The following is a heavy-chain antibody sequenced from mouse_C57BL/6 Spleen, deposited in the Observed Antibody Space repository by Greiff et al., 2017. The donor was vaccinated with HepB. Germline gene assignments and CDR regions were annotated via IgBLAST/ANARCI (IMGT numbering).Heavy chain of an antibody. Sequence: EVKLVKSGGDLVKPEGSLNLSFAASGFPFSSYAMSWFRRTPDKRLEWVATIRSGGGYTYYPDSVKGRFTISRDNAKNTLYLQMSSLKSEDTAMYYCARQDGYPPYAMDYWGQGTSVTVSS. V-gene: IGHV5-6*01. CDR2: IRSGGGYT. D-gene: IGHD2-3*01. CDR1: GFPFSSYA. J-gene: IGHJ4*01. CDR3: ARQDGYPPYAMDY.